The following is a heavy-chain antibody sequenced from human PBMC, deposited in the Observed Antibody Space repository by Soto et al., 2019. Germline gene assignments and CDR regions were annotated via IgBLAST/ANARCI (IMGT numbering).Heavy chain of an antibody. D-gene: IGHD3-10*01. Sequence: QVQLVQSGAEVKKPGASVKVSCKASGYTFTSYGISWVRQAPGQGLEWMGWISAYNGNTNYAQKLQGRVTMTTDTSTSTAYMELRSLISDDTAVYYCARSTVWFGELYFNWFDPWGQGTLVTVSS. J-gene: IGHJ5*02. CDR1: GYTFTSYG. CDR2: ISAYNGNT. V-gene: IGHV1-18*01. CDR3: ARSTVWFGELYFNWFDP.